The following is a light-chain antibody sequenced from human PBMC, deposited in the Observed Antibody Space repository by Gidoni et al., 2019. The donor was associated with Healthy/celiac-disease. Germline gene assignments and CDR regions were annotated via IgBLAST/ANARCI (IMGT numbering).Light chain of an antibody. J-gene: IGKJ4*01. CDR3: MQALQAPPT. V-gene: IGKV2-28*01. Sequence: EMVMSQSPVSLLVTPAEPASISCMSSQILRHSNGYNYWDWCLQKPGQSLQHLIYLGCNRASGVPDRFSGSGSGTDVTLKIGRVVAGDVGVYYCMQALQAPPTFGGGTKVEIK. CDR1: QILRHSNGYNY. CDR2: LGC.